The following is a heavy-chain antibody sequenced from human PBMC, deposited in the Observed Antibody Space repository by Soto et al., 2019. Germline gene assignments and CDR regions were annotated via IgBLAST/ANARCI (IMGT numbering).Heavy chain of an antibody. J-gene: IGHJ4*02. D-gene: IGHD6-13*01. CDR3: VRHDTDLGAAGPYRYFDA. V-gene: IGHV4-39*01. CDR1: GGSFTSSHYY. Sequence: PSETLSLTCPVSGGSFTSSHYYWGWIRQPPGKGLEWIGSISYRGSTDYKSSLKSRVTLSVDTSKNQFSLKLNSLTAADTAVYYCVRHDTDLGAAGPYRYFDAWGQGALVTVSS. CDR2: ISYRGST.